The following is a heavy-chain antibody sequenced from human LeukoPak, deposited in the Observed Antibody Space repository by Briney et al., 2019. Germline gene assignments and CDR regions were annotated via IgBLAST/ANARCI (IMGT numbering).Heavy chain of an antibody. CDR3: AKDQLWTPNKYCSSTSCYNWFDP. CDR1: GFTFSSSS. CDR2: ISGSGGST. D-gene: IGHD2-2*01. V-gene: IGHV3-23*01. Sequence: PGGSLRLSCAASGFTFSSSSMNWVRQAPGKGLEWVSAISGSGGSTYYADSVKGRFTISRDNSKNTLYLQMNSLRAEDTAVYYCAKDQLWTPNKYCSSTSCYNWFDPWGQGTLVTVSS. J-gene: IGHJ5*02.